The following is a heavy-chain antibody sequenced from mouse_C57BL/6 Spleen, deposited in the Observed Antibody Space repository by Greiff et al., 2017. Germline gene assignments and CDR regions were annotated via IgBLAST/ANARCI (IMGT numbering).Heavy chain of an antibody. D-gene: IGHD1-1*01. CDR2: IDPSDSYT. V-gene: IGHV1-50*01. CDR1: GYTFTSYW. CDR3: ARAYYGSSQYYYAMDY. Sequence: QVQLQQPGAELVKPGASVKLSCKASGYTFTSYWMQWVKQRPGQGLERIGEIDPSDSYTNYNQKFKGKATLTVDTSSSTAYMQLSSLTSEDSAVYYCARAYYGSSQYYYAMDYWGQGTSVTVSS. J-gene: IGHJ4*01.